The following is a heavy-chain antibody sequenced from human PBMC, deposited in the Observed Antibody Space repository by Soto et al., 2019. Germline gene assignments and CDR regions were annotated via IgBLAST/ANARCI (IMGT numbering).Heavy chain of an antibody. J-gene: IGHJ4*02. V-gene: IGHV3-33*01. CDR2: ISSDEKIK. CDR3: ARGLRSVPDY. D-gene: IGHD6-6*01. CDR1: GFIFSNFG. Sequence: QVQLVESGGGVVQPGGFLRLYCVASGFIFSNFGMHWVRQAPGKGLEWVAVISSDEKIKQYADTVRGRFAIPRDNSKNTLYLQMTSLRAEDTAIYYCARGLRSVPDYWGQGTLVTVSS.